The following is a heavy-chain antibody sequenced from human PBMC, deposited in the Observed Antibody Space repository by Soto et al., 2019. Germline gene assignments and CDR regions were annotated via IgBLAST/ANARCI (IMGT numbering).Heavy chain of an antibody. V-gene: IGHV3-74*01. CDR1: GFTFSNYW. CDR3: ARDLYGPGY. J-gene: IGHJ4*01. D-gene: IGHD3-10*01. CDR2: INTDGSTT. Sequence: GGSLRLSCAASGFTFSNYWMHWVRQAPGEGLVWVARINTDGSTTTYADSVKGRLTISRDNAKNTLYLEMNNLRAEDTAVYSCARDLYGPGYWGQGTRVTVSS.